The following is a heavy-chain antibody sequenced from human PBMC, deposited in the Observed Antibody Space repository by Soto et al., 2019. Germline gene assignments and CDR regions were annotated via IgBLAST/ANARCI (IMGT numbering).Heavy chain of an antibody. Sequence: EVQLVESGGGLVQPGGSLRLSCVASGFTFSSYWMHWVRQAPGKGLVWVSSISNDGSSTSYSDPLKGRFTISRDNAKNTLYMKMNSLRAEDTAVYYCARLPNKSPQNWGQGTLVIVSP. CDR1: GFTFSSYW. CDR2: ISNDGSST. CDR3: ARLPNKSPQN. J-gene: IGHJ1*01. V-gene: IGHV3-74*01.